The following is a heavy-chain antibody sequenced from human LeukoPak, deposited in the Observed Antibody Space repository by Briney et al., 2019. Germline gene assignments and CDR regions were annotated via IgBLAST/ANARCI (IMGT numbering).Heavy chain of an antibody. J-gene: IGHJ4*02. CDR2: ISTDNGNT. Sequence: ASVKVSCKASGYSFHSFAIKWVRQAPGQGLEWLGRISTDNGNTNYAQKFQGRVTMTTDTSTSTVYMELRRLTSDDTAVYYCARGSELLFWGQGTLVAVSS. V-gene: IGHV1-18*01. CDR3: ARGSELLF. CDR1: GYSFHSFA. D-gene: IGHD1-26*01.